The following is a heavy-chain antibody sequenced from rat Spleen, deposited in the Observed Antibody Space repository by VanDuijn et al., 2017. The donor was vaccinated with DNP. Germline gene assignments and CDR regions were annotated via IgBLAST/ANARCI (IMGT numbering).Heavy chain of an antibody. Sequence: EVQLVESGGGLVQPGRSLKLSCAASGFTFSDYYMAWVRQAPTKGLELVAYISYDGGSTYYGDSVKGRFTISRDNAKNTLYLQMNSLRSEDTATYYCARHVLPLRVWDYWGQGVMVTVSS. J-gene: IGHJ2*01. CDR2: ISYDGGST. V-gene: IGHV5-22*01. D-gene: IGHD1-4*01. CDR3: ARHVLPLRVWDY. CDR1: GFTFSDYY.